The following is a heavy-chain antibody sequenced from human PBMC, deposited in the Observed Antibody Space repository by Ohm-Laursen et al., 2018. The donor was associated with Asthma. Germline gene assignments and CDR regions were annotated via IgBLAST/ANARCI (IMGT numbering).Heavy chain of an antibody. CDR1: GYTFTSYS. CDR2: INPNGGST. Sequence: ASVKVSCKTSGYTFTSYSMHWVRQAPGQGLEWMGIINPNGGSTSCAQKFQGRVTMTRDTSTSTVYMKLSSLRSEDTAVYYCARAYCRSTSCYDYWGQGSLVTVSS. CDR3: ARAYCRSTSCYDY. D-gene: IGHD2-2*01. J-gene: IGHJ4*02. V-gene: IGHV1-46*01.